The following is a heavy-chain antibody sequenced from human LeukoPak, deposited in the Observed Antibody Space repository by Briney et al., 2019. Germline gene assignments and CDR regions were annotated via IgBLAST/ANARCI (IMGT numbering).Heavy chain of an antibody. Sequence: ASVKVSCKASGYTFAGYYIHWVRQAPGQGPEWMGWINPNSGGTNFAQKFQGRVTMTRDTSISTAYMELSRLRPDDTAVYYCSRTDGSGLYYYYSGMDFWGQGTTVTVSS. CDR2: INPNSGGT. V-gene: IGHV1-2*02. CDR1: GYTFAGYY. J-gene: IGHJ6*02. D-gene: IGHD3-10*01. CDR3: SRTDGSGLYYYYSGMDF.